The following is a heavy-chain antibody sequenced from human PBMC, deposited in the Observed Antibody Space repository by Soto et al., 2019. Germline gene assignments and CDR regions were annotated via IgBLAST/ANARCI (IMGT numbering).Heavy chain of an antibody. CDR3: ARDKDGDYVFDY. CDR2: ISSSSSTI. Sequence: GSLRLSCAASGFTFISYSINLFRHSPGKGLEWVSYISSSSSTIYYADSVKGRFTISRDNAKNSLYLQMNSLRDEDTAVYYCARDKDGDYVFDYWGQGTLVTVSS. V-gene: IGHV3-48*02. J-gene: IGHJ4*02. CDR1: GFTFISYS. D-gene: IGHD4-17*01.